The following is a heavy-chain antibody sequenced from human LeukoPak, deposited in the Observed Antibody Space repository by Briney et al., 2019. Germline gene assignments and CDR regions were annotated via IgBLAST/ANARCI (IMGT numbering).Heavy chain of an antibody. CDR1: GGSFSGYY. CDR2: INHSGST. D-gene: IGHD3-10*01. J-gene: IGHJ4*02. CDR3: ARRGSGSPPDC. V-gene: IGHV4-34*01. Sequence: PSETLSLTCAVYGGSFSGYYWSWIRQPPGKGLEWIGEINHSGSTNYNPSLKSRVTISVDTSKNQFSLKLSSVTAADTAVYYCARRGSGSPPDCWGQGTLVTVSS.